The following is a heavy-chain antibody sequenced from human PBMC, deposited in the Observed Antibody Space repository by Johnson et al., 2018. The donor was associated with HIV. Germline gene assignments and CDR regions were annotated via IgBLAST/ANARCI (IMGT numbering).Heavy chain of an antibody. J-gene: IGHJ3*02. CDR3: AKDLYSSSWTNDAFDI. V-gene: IGHV3-33*06. Sequence: QVKLVESGGGVVQPGRSLRLSCATSRFTFSNYGMHWVRQAPGKGLEWVAVIWYDGSNRYYADSVKGRFTISRDNSKNTLYLQMNRLRAEDTAVYYCAKDLYSSSWTNDAFDIWGQGTMVTVSS. CDR2: IWYDGSNR. D-gene: IGHD6-13*01. CDR1: RFTFSNYG.